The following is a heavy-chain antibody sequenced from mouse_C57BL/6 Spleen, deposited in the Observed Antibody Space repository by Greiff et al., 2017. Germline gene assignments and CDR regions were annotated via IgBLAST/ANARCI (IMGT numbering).Heavy chain of an antibody. CDR2: IDPEAGET. D-gene: IGHD2-3*01. J-gene: IGHJ1*03. CDR1: GFNIKDYY. Sequence: EVQLQQSGAELVKPGASVKLSCTASGFNIKDYYMHWVKQRTEQGLEWIGRIDPEAGETKYAPKFQGKATITADTSSNTAYLQLSSLTSEDTAVYYCARREDDGYYWYFDVWGTGTTVTVSA. CDR3: ARREDDGYYWYFDV. V-gene: IGHV14-2*01.